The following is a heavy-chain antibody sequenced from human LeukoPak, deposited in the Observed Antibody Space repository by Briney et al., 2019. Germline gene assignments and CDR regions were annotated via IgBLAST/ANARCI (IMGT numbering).Heavy chain of an antibody. V-gene: IGHV3-23*01. CDR2: IGSRGYTT. Sequence: PGGSLRLSCAASGFTFSSCAMSWVRQAPGKGLEWVSLIGSRGYTTYYADSVKGRFTISRDNSKNTLYLQMNSLRGEDTAVYYCAKDAAGYSSGRSFDFWGQGTLVTVSS. CDR3: AKDAAGYSSGRSFDF. J-gene: IGHJ4*02. CDR1: GFTFSSCA. D-gene: IGHD6-19*01.